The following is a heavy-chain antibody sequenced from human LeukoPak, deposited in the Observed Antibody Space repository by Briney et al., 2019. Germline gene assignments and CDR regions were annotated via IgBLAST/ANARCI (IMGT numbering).Heavy chain of an antibody. V-gene: IGHV4-59*01. CDR3: ARESPYGRGVDY. J-gene: IGHJ4*02. CDR2: IYYSGST. CDR1: GGSISSYY. Sequence: ASGTLSLTCTVSGGSISSYYWSWIRQPPGKGLEWIGYIYYSGSTNYNPSLKSRVTISVDTSKNQFSLKLSSVTAADTAVYYCARESPYGRGVDYWGQGTLVTVSS. D-gene: IGHD3-10*01.